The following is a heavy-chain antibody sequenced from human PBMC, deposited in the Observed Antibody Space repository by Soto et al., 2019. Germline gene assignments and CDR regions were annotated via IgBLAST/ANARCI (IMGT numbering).Heavy chain of an antibody. J-gene: IGHJ6*02. Sequence: QMPLVQSGAEVKKTGSSVKVSCTASGYTFTYRYLHWVRQAPGQALEWMGWITGLNGDTNFAQKFQGRVTIIRDRSMTTASMELSSLTSDDTGIYYCATPGAYGGPSYGMDVWGQGTSVTVSS. CDR1: GYTFTYRY. V-gene: IGHV1-45*02. D-gene: IGHD3-10*01. CDR2: ITGLNGDT. CDR3: ATPGAYGGPSYGMDV.